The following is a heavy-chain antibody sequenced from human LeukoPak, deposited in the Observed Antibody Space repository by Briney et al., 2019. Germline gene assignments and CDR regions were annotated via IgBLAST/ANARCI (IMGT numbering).Heavy chain of an antibody. D-gene: IGHD6-13*01. CDR1: RFTFSTYG. CDR3: ARGDKQLVFNRNKGGFDP. Sequence: GGSLRLSCAASRFTFSTYGMHWVRQAPGKGLEWVAFIRYDESDKYYAGSVKGRVTISRDNSKNTLYLQMNSLRAEDTAVIYCARGDKQLVFNRNKGGFDPWGQGTLVTVSS. V-gene: IGHV3-30*02. J-gene: IGHJ5*02. CDR2: IRYDESDK.